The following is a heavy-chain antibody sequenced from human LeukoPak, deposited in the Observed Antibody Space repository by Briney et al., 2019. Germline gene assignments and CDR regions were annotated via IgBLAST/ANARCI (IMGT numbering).Heavy chain of an antibody. CDR3: AASNIEVSGMDV. V-gene: IGHV1-58*01. CDR2: IVVGSGNT. J-gene: IGHJ6*02. CDR1: GFTFTSSA. Sequence: ASVKVSCKASGFTFTSSAVQWVRQARGQRLEWIGWIVVGSGNTNYAQKFQERVTITRDMSTSTAYMELSSLRSEDTAVYYCAASNIEVSGMDVWGQGTTVTVSS. D-gene: IGHD2-2*01.